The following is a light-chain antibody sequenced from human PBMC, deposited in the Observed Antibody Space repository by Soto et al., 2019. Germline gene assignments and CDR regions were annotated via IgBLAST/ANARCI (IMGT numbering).Light chain of an antibody. Sequence: DIVMTQSPDSLAVSLGERTTINCKSSQSVLYSSNNKNYLAWYQQKPGQPPKLLISWASTRYSGVPDRFSGSGSGTDFTLTISSLQAEDVAVYYCQQYYSTLYTFGQGTKLETK. CDR2: WAS. J-gene: IGKJ2*01. CDR3: QQYYSTLYT. V-gene: IGKV4-1*01. CDR1: QSVLYSSNNKNY.